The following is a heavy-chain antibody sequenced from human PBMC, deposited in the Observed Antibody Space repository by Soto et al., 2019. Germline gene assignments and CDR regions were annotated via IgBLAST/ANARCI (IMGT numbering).Heavy chain of an antibody. CDR3: ARALYSSSDFDY. Sequence: SETLSLTCTVSGGSISSYYLSWIRQPPGKGLEWIGYIYYSGSTNYNPSLKSRVTISVDTSKNQFSLKLSSVTAADTAVYYCARALYSSSDFDYWGQGTLVTVSS. V-gene: IGHV4-59*01. CDR2: IYYSGST. J-gene: IGHJ4*02. D-gene: IGHD6-13*01. CDR1: GGSISSYY.